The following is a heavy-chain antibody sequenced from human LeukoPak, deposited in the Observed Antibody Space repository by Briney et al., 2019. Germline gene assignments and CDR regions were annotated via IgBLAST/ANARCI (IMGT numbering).Heavy chain of an antibody. J-gene: IGHJ4*02. D-gene: IGHD3-9*01. CDR1: GFTFSSYA. V-gene: IGHV3-23*01. CDR3: AAGGGLRYFEN. CDR2: ISGSGGST. Sequence: GGSLRLSCAASGFTFSSYAMSWVRQAPGKGLEWVSAISGSGGSTYYADSVKGRFTISRDNSKNTLYLQMNSLRAEATAVYYCAAGGGLRYFENWGQGTLVTVSS.